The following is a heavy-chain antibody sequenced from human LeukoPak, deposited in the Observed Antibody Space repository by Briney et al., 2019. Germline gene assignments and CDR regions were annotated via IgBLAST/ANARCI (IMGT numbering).Heavy chain of an antibody. CDR1: GFTFSSYS. Sequence: PGGSLRLSCAASGFTFSSYSMNWVRQAPGKGLEWVSSISSSSSYIYYADSVKGRFTISRDNAKNSLYLQMNSLRAEDTAVYYCARVATVTTDLDYWGQGTLVTVSS. CDR3: ARVATVTTDLDY. V-gene: IGHV3-21*01. J-gene: IGHJ4*02. D-gene: IGHD4-17*01. CDR2: ISSSSSYI.